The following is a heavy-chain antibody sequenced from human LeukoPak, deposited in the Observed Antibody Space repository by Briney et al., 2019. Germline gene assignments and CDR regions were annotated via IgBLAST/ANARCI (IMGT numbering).Heavy chain of an antibody. D-gene: IGHD3-9*01. Sequence: GGSLRLSCAASGFTFSSYWMSWVRQAPGKGLEWVANIKPDGSDKYFVDSVKGRFTISRDNSQNSLYLQMNSLRAEYTAVYYCAIRYSGYWGQGSLVTVSS. J-gene: IGHJ4*02. CDR1: GFTFSSYW. CDR3: AIRYSGY. CDR2: IKPDGSDK. V-gene: IGHV3-7*01.